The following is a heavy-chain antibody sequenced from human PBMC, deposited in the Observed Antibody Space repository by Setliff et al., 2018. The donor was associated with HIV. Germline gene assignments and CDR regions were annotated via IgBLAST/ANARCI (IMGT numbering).Heavy chain of an antibody. D-gene: IGHD3-10*01. CDR3: ATSPAGEILGSRPFYFDY. J-gene: IGHJ4*02. Sequence: PSETLSLTCTVSGDSISGGSSYWSWIRQPAGKGLEWIGRIYTSGSTNYNPSLKSRVTISVDTSKNQFSLKMRSVTAADTAVYCCATSPAGEILGSRPFYFDYWGQGTLVTVSS. CDR2: IYTSGST. V-gene: IGHV4-61*02. CDR1: GDSISGGSSY.